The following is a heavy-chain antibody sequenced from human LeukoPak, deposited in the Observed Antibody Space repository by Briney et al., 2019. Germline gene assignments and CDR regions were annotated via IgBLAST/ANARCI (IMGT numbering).Heavy chain of an antibody. CDR2: INPNSGGT. Sequence: ASVKVSCKASGYTFTGYYMHWVRQAPGQGLEWMGWINPNSGGTNYAQKFQGRVTMTRDTSISTAYMELSRLRSDDTAVYYCARDGVGFGSGSYVDVWGKGTTVTISS. CDR1: GYTFTGYY. J-gene: IGHJ6*03. CDR3: ARDGVGFGSGSYVDV. D-gene: IGHD3-10*01. V-gene: IGHV1-2*02.